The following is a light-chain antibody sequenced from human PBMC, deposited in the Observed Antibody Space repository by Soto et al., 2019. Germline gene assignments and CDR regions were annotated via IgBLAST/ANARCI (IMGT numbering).Light chain of an antibody. Sequence: QSVLAQPPSMSGAPGQRVTFSCTGSSSNIGTGYNVHWYQHLPGSAPKLLLYDTNSRPSGVPDRFSGSRSGTSASLAITGLQAEDEAVYYCQSYDNRLSGVIFGGGTQLTVL. CDR2: DTN. J-gene: IGLJ2*01. CDR1: SSNIGTGYN. CDR3: QSYDNRLSGVI. V-gene: IGLV1-40*01.